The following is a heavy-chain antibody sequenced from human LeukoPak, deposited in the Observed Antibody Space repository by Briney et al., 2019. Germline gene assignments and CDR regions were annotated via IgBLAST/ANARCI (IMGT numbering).Heavy chain of an antibody. D-gene: IGHD3-22*01. V-gene: IGHV1-69*05. Sequence: ASVKVSCKASGGTFSSYAISWVRQAPRQGLEWMGGIIPIFGTANYAQKFQGRVTITTDESTSTAYMELSSLRSEDTAVYYCASWARGYDSSGYYYYFDYWGQGTLVTVSS. J-gene: IGHJ4*02. CDR1: GGTFSSYA. CDR3: ASWARGYDSSGYYYYFDY. CDR2: IIPIFGTA.